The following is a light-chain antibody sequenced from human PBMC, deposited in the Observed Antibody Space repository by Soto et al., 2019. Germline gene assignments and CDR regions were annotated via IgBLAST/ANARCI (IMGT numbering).Light chain of an antibody. V-gene: IGLV1-51*01. CDR1: SSNIGNNY. CDR3: GTWDSSLGTVV. Sequence: QSVLTQPPSVSAAPGQKVTIPCSGTSSNIGNNYVSWYQQLPGTAPKLLIYDNNNRPSRISDRFSGSKSGTSATLGITGLQTGDEADYHCGTWDSSLGTVVFGGGTKVTVL. CDR2: DNN. J-gene: IGLJ3*02.